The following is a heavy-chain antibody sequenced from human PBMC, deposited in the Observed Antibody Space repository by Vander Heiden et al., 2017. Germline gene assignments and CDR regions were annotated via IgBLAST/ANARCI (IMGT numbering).Heavy chain of an antibody. CDR1: GYDFRSYG. D-gene: IGHD3-16*01. CDR2: VSPNNGNT. CDR3: ARESYAGNGAFSH. V-gene: IGHV1-18*01. J-gene: IGHJ4*02. Sequence: VKVSCKASGYDFRSYGFSWVRQAPGQGLQWMGWVSPNNGNTNYAQSLRDRVTMTTDASTTTAYMELRSLRSDDTAMYFCARESYAGNGAFSHWGQGTQVTVTP.